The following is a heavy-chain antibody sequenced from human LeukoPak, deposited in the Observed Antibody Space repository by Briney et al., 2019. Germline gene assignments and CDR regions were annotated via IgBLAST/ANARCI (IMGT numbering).Heavy chain of an antibody. J-gene: IGHJ4*02. CDR2: IDHTGST. CDR1: GGSFSGYH. CDR3: ARVNLLGYCTNGVCPGGGLPFDY. D-gene: IGHD2-8*01. Sequence: SETLSLTFAVYGGSFSGYHWSWIRQSPGMGLEWIGEIDHTGSTDYNPSLKSRVTISVDTSKNQFSLKLISVTAADTAVYYCARVNLLGYCTNGVCPGGGLPFDYWGQGTRVTVSS. V-gene: IGHV4-34*01.